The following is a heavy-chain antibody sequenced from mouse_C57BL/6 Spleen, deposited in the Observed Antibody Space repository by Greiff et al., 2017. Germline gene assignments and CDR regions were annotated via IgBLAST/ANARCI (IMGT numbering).Heavy chain of an antibody. Sequence: VQLQQSGPELVKPGASVKISCKASGYAFSSSWMNWVKQRPGKGLEWIGRIYPGDGDTNYNGKFKGKATLTADKSSSTAYMQLSSLTSEDSAVYFCASLRVDYWGQGTTLTVSS. D-gene: IGHD1-1*01. CDR2: IYPGDGDT. J-gene: IGHJ2*01. CDR3: ASLRVDY. V-gene: IGHV1-82*01. CDR1: GYAFSSSW.